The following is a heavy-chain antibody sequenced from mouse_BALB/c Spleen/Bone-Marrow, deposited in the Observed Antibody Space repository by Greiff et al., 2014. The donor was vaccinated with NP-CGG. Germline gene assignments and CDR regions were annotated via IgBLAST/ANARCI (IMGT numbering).Heavy chain of an antibody. CDR1: GSTFSSYA. D-gene: IGHD1-1*01. Sequence: EVQGVESGGGLVKPGGSLKLSCAASGSTFSSYAMSWVRQTPEKRLEWVATISSGGNYTYYPDSVKGRFTISRDNAKNTLYLQMSSLRSEDTAMYYCARYYGSSYDYWGQGTTLTVSS. CDR3: ARYYGSSYDY. J-gene: IGHJ2*01. V-gene: IGHV5-9-3*01. CDR2: ISSGGNYT.